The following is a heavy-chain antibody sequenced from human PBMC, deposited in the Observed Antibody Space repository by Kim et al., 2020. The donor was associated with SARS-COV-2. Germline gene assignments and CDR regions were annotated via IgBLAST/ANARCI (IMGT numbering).Heavy chain of an antibody. J-gene: IGHJ5*02. D-gene: IGHD6-13*01. V-gene: IGHV4-39*07. CDR2: IYYSGST. CDR1: GGSISSSSYY. Sequence: SETLSLTCTVSGGSISSSSYYWGWIRQPPGKGLEWIGSIYYSGSTYYNPSLKSRVTISVDTSKNQFSLKLSSVTAADTAVYYCARDTPQYIAAAGPYNWFDPWGQGTLVTVSS. CDR3: ARDTPQYIAAAGPYNWFDP.